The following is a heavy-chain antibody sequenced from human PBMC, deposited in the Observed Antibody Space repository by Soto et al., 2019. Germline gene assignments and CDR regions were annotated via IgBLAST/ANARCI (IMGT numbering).Heavy chain of an antibody. D-gene: IGHD6-19*01. CDR2: ISGSGGST. J-gene: IGHJ3*02. V-gene: IGHV3-23*01. CDR3: AKDRPAGLRGSSGWRLRAFDI. CDR1: GFTFSSYA. Sequence: EVQLLESGGGLVQPGGSLRLSCAASGFTFSSYAMSWVRQAPGKGLEWVSAISGSGGSTYYADSVKGRFTISRDNSKNTLYLQMNSLRAEDTAVYYCAKDRPAGLRGSSGWRLRAFDIWGQGTMVTVSS.